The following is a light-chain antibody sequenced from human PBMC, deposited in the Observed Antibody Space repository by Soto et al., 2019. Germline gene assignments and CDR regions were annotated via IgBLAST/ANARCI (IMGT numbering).Light chain of an antibody. V-gene: IGKV1-27*01. J-gene: IGKJ4*01. CDR1: QGISNY. Sequence: DIQVTQSPSSLSASVGDRVTITCRASQGISNYLAWYQQKPGKVPKLLIYAASTLHSGVPSRFSGSGSGTDFNLTISNLQPEDVATYYCQKYNSVPLTFGGGTKVDIK. CDR3: QKYNSVPLT. CDR2: AAS.